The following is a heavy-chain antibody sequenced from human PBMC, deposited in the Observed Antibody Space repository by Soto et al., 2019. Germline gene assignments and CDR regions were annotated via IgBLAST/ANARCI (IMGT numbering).Heavy chain of an antibody. CDR2: IYPGDSDT. D-gene: IGHD6-25*01. CDR3: ARHMGQRLPHYFDY. V-gene: IGHV5-51*01. CDR1: GYSFPTYW. J-gene: IGHJ4*02. Sequence: GESLKISCKASGYSFPTYWIAWVRQMPGKGLEWMGVIYPGDSDTTYSPSFQGQVTISADESINTAYLQWSSLKASDTAMYYCARHMGQRLPHYFDYWGQGTLVTVSS.